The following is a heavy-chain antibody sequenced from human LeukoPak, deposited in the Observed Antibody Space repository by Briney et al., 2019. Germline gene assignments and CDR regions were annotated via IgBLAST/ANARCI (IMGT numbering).Heavy chain of an antibody. Sequence: PSETLSLTCTVSGGSISSHYWSWIRQPPGKGLEWIGDIYYSGSTNYNPSLKSRVTISVDTSKNQFSLKLSSVTAADTAVYYCARDRWFDPWGQGTLVTVSS. J-gene: IGHJ5*02. CDR1: GGSISSHY. CDR2: IYYSGST. CDR3: ARDRWFDP. V-gene: IGHV4-59*11.